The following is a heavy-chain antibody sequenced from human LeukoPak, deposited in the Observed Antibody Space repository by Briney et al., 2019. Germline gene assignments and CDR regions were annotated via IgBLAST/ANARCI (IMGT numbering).Heavy chain of an antibody. J-gene: IGHJ4*02. CDR1: SGSINGYY. CDR2: IYTSGST. Sequence: SETLSLTCTVSSGSINGYYWSWIRQPAGKGLEWIGRIYTSGSTKYNPSLRSRVTMSVDTSKSQFSLKLSSVTAADTAVYYCARVSAAALIYGVADYFDYWGQGTLVTVSS. V-gene: IGHV4-4*07. CDR3: ARVSAAALIYGVADYFDY. D-gene: IGHD3-3*01.